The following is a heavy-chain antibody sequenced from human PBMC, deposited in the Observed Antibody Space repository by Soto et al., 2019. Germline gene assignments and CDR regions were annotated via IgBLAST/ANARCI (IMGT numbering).Heavy chain of an antibody. V-gene: IGHV3-23*01. CDR1: GFTFSSYA. D-gene: IGHD3-10*01. CDR2: ISGSGGST. J-gene: IGHJ6*03. CDR3: AKEQYYYGSGEPRDYYYYMDV. Sequence: GGSLRLSCAASGFTFSSYAMSWVRQAPGKGLEWVSAISGSGGSTYYADSVKGRFTISRDNSKNTLYLQMNSLRAEDTAVYYCAKEQYYYGSGEPRDYYYYMDVWGEGTTVTVSS.